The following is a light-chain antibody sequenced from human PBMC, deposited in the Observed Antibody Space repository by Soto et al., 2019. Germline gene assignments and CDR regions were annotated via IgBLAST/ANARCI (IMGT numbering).Light chain of an antibody. CDR3: QQSYSTPTT. CDR1: QSISSY. V-gene: IGKV1-39*01. Sequence: DIQMTQSPSSLSASVGDRVTITCRASQSISSYLNWYQQKPGKAPKLLIYAASSLQSGVPSRFSGSGSGTDFTLTIGSLQPEDFATYYCQQSYSTPTTFGQGTKVDIK. CDR2: AAS. J-gene: IGKJ1*01.